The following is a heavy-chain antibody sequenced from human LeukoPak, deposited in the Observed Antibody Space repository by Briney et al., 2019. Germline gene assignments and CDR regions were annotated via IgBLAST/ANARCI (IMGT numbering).Heavy chain of an antibody. J-gene: IGHJ4*02. D-gene: IGHD1-26*01. V-gene: IGHV3-73*01. CDR1: GFTFSGSA. CDR3: TRSLPIVGAPYYFDY. CDR2: IRSKANSYAT. Sequence: GGSLRRSCAASGFTFSGSAMHWVRQASGKGLEWVGRIRSKANSYATAYAASVKGRFTISRDDSKNTAYLQMNSLKTEDTAVYYCTRSLPIVGAPYYFDYWGQGTLVTVSS.